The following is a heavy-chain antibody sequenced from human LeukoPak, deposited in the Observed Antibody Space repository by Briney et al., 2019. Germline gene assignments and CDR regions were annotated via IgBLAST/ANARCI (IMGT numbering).Heavy chain of an antibody. D-gene: IGHD6-13*01. CDR3: ARDAPQVPAAGVLAS. V-gene: IGHV3-53*01. Sequence: GGSLRLSCAASGFTVSDNYMSWVRQAPGKGLEWVSVMYSGGDTYYANSVKGRFTFSRDISKNTLYLQMNDLRTDDTSMYYCARDAPQVPAAGVLASWGQGTLVIVSS. J-gene: IGHJ5*02. CDR2: MYSGGDT. CDR1: GFTVSDNY.